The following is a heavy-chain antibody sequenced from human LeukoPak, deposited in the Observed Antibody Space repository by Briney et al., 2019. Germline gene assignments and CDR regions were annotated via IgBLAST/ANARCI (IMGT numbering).Heavy chain of an antibody. CDR2: ISWNSGSI. V-gene: IGHV3-9*01. D-gene: IGHD1-1*01. Sequence: GGSLRLSCAASGFTFDDYAMHWVRQAPGKGLEWVSGISWNSGSIGYADSVKGRFTISRDNAKNSLYLQMNSLRAEDTALYYCAKDRRATTPYYGMDVWGQGTTVTVSS. J-gene: IGHJ6*02. CDR3: AKDRRATTPYYGMDV. CDR1: GFTFDDYA.